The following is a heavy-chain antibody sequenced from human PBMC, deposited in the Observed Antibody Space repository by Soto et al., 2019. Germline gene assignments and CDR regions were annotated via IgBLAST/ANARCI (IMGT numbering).Heavy chain of an antibody. CDR1: GVEFSNYA. Sequence: PGCSMRLSCVASGVEFSNYAMSWVRQATGKGLEWVSISSASGRSRYHADSVKGRFTISRDNSKNTLYLHMTNLRAEDTAVYYCAKDGNWLDVYFDVWGQGTPVTVSS. CDR2: SSASGRSR. CDR3: AKDGNWLDVYFDV. V-gene: IGHV3-23*01. D-gene: IGHD6-19*01. J-gene: IGHJ4*02.